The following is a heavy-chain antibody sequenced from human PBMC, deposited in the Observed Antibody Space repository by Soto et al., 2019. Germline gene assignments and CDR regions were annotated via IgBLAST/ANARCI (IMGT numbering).Heavy chain of an antibody. V-gene: IGHV3-23*01. D-gene: IGHD1-1*01. CDR3: AKDRRFASIWKNSDQ. Sequence: GGSLRLSCVASGFIFSNYAMSWVRQAPGKGLEWVSGISGSGSNTYYTDSVKGRFTISRDNSEKTLYLQMNSLRAEDTALYYCAKDRRFASIWKNSDQWGQGTLVTVSS. CDR2: ISGSGSNT. J-gene: IGHJ4*02. CDR1: GFIFSNYA.